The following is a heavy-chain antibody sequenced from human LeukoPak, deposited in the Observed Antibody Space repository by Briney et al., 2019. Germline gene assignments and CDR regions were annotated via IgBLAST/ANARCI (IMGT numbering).Heavy chain of an antibody. D-gene: IGHD6-19*01. Sequence: SETLSLTCSVSGGSINTTYWSWIRQPPGRGLEWIGSIHYSGSTNYNSSLKSRVTISVDTSKNQFSLKMISVTTADTAVYFCARGGWYHDCRGQGTLVTVSS. CDR1: GGSINTTY. CDR3: ARGGWYHDC. J-gene: IGHJ4*02. CDR2: IHYSGST. V-gene: IGHV4-59*01.